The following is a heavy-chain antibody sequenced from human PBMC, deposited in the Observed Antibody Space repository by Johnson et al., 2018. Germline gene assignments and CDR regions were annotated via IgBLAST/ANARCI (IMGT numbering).Heavy chain of an antibody. CDR3: VGGVGWILQH. D-gene: IGHD1-26*01. CDR2: TKKDGSEK. Sequence: VQLVESGGGLVPPGGSLRLSCAASGFTFSNYWMFWVRQAPGKGLEGVATTKKDGSEKLSVASGKGRFTMSRDKAKNSLYLQMNSLRDEDTAVYYGVGGVGWILQHWGQGTLVSVSS. CDR1: GFTFSNYW. J-gene: IGHJ1*01. V-gene: IGHV3-7*01.